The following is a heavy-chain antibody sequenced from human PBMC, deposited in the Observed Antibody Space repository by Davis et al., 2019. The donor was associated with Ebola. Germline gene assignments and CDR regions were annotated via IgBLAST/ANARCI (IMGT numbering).Heavy chain of an antibody. Sequence: GESLKISCAASGFTFSDYYMSWIRQAPGKGLEWVSYISSSSSYTNYADSVKGRFTISRDNAKNSLYLQMNSLRAEDTAVYYCARVLYYYDSSGYYGYWGQGTLVTVSS. CDR2: ISSSSSYT. D-gene: IGHD3-22*01. V-gene: IGHV3-11*06. J-gene: IGHJ4*02. CDR3: ARVLYYYDSSGYYGY. CDR1: GFTFSDYY.